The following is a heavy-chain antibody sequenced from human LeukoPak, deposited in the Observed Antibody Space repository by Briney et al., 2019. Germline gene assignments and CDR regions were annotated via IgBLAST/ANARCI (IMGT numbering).Heavy chain of an antibody. CDR1: GFTFDDYG. V-gene: IGHV3-66*01. CDR2: IYSVGTT. J-gene: IGHJ4*02. D-gene: IGHD6-13*01. Sequence: PGGSLRLSCAASGFTFDDYGMSWVRQAPGKGLEWVSVIYSVGTTYYADSVKGRFTISRDNLKNTLYLQLNSLRVEDTAVYYCARGSVGAAGRLDFWGQGTLVTVSS. CDR3: ARGSVGAAGRLDF.